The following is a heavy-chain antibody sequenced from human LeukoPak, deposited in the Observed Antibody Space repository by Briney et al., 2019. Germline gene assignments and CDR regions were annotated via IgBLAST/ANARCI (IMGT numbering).Heavy chain of an antibody. D-gene: IGHD5-18*01. CDR1: GYIFSNYD. CDR3: ARGVRGGAGVYSYGFYFDY. CDR2: VKSTSGST. V-gene: IGHV1-8*01. Sequence: ASVKVSCQTSGYIFSNYDINWVRQAPGEGLEWMGWVKSTSGSTAIARRFQGRVSMTRDTSTNTAHRDLSGLTTEDTAVFYCARGVRGGAGVYSYGFYFDYWGQGTPLIVSS. J-gene: IGHJ4*02.